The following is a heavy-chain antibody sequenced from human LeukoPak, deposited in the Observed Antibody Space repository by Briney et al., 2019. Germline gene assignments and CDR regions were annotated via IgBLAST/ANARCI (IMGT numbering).Heavy chain of an antibody. CDR2: IYTSGTT. CDR3: AKSGCSSSSCPGFL. J-gene: IGHJ4*02. V-gene: IGHV4-61*02. D-gene: IGHD2-2*01. CDR1: GGSISSGYNY. Sequence: SETLSLTCTVSGGSISSGYNYWSWIRQPAGTGLEWIGRIYTSGTTNYNPSLKSRVTISQDTSNNQFSLKLRSVTAADTAVYNCAKSGCSSSSCPGFLWGQGTLVTFSS.